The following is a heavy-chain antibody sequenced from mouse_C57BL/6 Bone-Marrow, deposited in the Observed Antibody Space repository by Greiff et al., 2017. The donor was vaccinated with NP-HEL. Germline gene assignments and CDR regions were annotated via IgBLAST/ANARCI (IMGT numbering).Heavy chain of an antibody. D-gene: IGHD1-1*01. CDR1: EYEFPSHD. J-gene: IGHJ4*01. V-gene: IGHV5-2*01. CDR2: INSDGGST. CDR3: ARRAPLITTVVASNAMDY. Sequence: EVKLMESGGGLVQPGESLKLSCESNEYEFPSHDMSWVRKTPEKRLELVAAINSDGGSTYYPDTMERRFIISRDNTKKTLYLQMSSLRSEDTALYYWARRAPLITTVVASNAMDYWGQGTSVTVSS.